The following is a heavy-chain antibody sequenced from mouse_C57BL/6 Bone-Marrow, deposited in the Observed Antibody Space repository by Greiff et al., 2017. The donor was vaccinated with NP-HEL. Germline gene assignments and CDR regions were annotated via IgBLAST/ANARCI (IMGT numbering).Heavy chain of an antibody. CDR1: GFTFSSYA. CDR3: ARDPLYYYGSSYWYFDV. CDR2: ISDGGSYT. J-gene: IGHJ1*03. V-gene: IGHV5-4*01. D-gene: IGHD1-1*01. Sequence: DVMLVESGGGLVKPGGSLKLSCAASGFTFSSYAMSWVRQTPEKRLEWVATISDGGSYTYYPDNVKGRFTISRDNAKNNLYLQMSHLKSEDTAMYYCARDPLYYYGSSYWYFDVWGTGTTVTVSS.